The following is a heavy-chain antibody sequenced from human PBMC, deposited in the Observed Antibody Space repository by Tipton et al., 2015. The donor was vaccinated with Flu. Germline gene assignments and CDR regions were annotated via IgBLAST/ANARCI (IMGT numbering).Heavy chain of an antibody. Sequence: TLSLTCSVSSASVSSPNWWTWVRQAPGKGPEWIGRVYRDGTTHYNPSLRGRATISIDTSKNQFSLNMRSVTAADMAVYYCARRDYSNYVSDPKSWFDPWGQGTLVAVSS. CDR2: VYRDGTT. CDR3: ARRDYSNYVSDPKSWFDP. V-gene: IGHV4-4*02. D-gene: IGHD4-11*01. J-gene: IGHJ5*02. CDR1: SASVSSPNW.